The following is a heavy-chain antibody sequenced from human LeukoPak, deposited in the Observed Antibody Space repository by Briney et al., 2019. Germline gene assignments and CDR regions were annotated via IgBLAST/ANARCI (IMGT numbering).Heavy chain of an antibody. J-gene: IGHJ4*02. V-gene: IGHV3-30*18. CDR2: ISYDGTKK. CDR1: GFSFSSYG. D-gene: IGHD3-22*01. Sequence: GGSLRLSCVASGFSFSSYGMHWVRQAPGKGLEWVAVISYDGTKKYYADSVKGRFTISRDNSKNTLSLQMNSLRAEDTALYYCAKLGGDYYASSGYDYWGQGTLVTVPS. CDR3: AKLGGDYYASSGYDY.